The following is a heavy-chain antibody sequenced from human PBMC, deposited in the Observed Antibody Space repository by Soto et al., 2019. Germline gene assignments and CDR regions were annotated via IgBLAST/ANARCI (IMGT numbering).Heavy chain of an antibody. J-gene: IGHJ4*02. CDR3: ARVYCSGGGCYGIDY. V-gene: IGHV1-46*01. D-gene: IGHD2-15*01. CDR1: GYTFTSYY. CDR2: INPSGGST. Sequence: VASVKVSCKASGYTFTSYYIHWVRQAPGQGLEWMGIINPSGGSTTYAQKFQGRVTMTRDTSTSTVYMDLSSLRSEDTAVYYCARVYCSGGGCYGIDYWGQGTLVTVS.